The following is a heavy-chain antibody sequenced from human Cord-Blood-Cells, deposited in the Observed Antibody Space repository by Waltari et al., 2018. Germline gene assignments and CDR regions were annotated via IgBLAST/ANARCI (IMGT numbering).Heavy chain of an antibody. CDR2: FDTEDGET. Sequence: QVQLVQSGAEVKKPGASVKGSGTVCGYTFTELSMHWVRQPPGKGLEWMGGFDTEDGETIYAQKLQGRVTMTEDTSTDTAYMELSSLRSEDTAVYYCATEGYSSGWYDYWGQGTLVTVSS. V-gene: IGHV1-24*01. J-gene: IGHJ4*02. CDR3: ATEGYSSGWYDY. CDR1: GYTFTELS. D-gene: IGHD6-19*01.